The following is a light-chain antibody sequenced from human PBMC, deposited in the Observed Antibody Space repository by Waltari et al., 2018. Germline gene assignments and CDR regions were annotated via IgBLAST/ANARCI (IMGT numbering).Light chain of an antibody. CDR2: GKH. J-gene: IGLJ2*01. CDR1: GLTNFY. V-gene: IGLV3-19*01. Sequence: SSELTQDPAVSVPLGQAVILKCQGDGLTNFYGSWYKQRPGQDPVLITYGKHQRPSGIPDRFSGSTSGNRVSLTISAVQAEDEADYYCSSRDTSGNFLVFGGGTRLTV. CDR3: SSRDTSGNFLV.